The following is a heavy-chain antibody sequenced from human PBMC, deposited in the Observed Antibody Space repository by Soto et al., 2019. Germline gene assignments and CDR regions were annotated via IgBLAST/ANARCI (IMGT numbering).Heavy chain of an antibody. CDR1: GGTFSSYA. CDR3: ARRDGYNWLLDY. D-gene: IGHD5-12*01. V-gene: IGHV1-69*13. CDR2: IIPIFGTA. Sequence: SVKVSCKASGGTFSSYAISWVRQAPGQGLEWMGGIIPIFGTANYAQKFQGRVTITADESTSTAYMELSSLRSEDTAVYYCARRDGYNWLLDYWGQGXLVTVSS. J-gene: IGHJ4*02.